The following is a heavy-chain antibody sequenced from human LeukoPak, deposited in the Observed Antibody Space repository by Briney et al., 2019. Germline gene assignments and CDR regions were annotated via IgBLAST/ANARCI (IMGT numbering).Heavy chain of an antibody. V-gene: IGHV6-1*01. CDR3: ARSSNLHYFDY. Sequence: SQTLSLTCAISGDSVSNSSAVWIWIKQSPSRGLQWLGRTYYRSKWYNDYAVSVKSRITINVDTSKNQFSLQLNSVTLEDTAVYYCARSSNLHYFDYWGQGTQVTVSS. CDR1: GDSVSNSSAV. CDR2: TYYRSKWYN. J-gene: IGHJ4*02.